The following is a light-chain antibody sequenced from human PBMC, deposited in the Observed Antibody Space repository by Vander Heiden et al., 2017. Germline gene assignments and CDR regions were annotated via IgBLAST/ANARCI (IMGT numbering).Light chain of an antibody. CDR3: QKYTSAPQDPWR. V-gene: IGKV1-27*01. Sequence: IQMTQSPSSLSASVGDRVTITCRASQGISNYLAWYQQKPGKVPKLLIYAAATLQSGVPSRFSGSGLGTDFTLTISSLQPEDVATYYCQKYTSAPQDPWRFGQWISVKLK. CDR1: QGISNY. CDR2: AAA. J-gene: IGKJ1*01.